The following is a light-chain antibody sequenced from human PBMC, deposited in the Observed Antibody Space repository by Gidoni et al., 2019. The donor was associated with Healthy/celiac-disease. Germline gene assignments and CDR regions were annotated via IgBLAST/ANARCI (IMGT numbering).Light chain of an antibody. Sequence: EIVLTQSPATLSLSPGEGAPLSCRASQSVSSYLAWYQQKPGQAPRRLIYDASNRATGIPARFSGSGSGTDFTLTISSLEPEDFAVYYCQQRSNWPWTFGQGTKVEIK. CDR2: DAS. CDR3: QQRSNWPWT. J-gene: IGKJ1*01. CDR1: QSVSSY. V-gene: IGKV3-11*01.